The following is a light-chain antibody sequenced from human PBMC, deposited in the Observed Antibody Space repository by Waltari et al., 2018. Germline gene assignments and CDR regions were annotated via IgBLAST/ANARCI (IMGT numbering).Light chain of an antibody. CDR3: QSYDSSNPWV. V-gene: IGLV6-57*01. J-gene: IGLJ3*02. CDR1: SARIASNY. Sequence: NFMLTQPHSVSESPGKTVTISCTRSSARIASNYAPCYQQRPGSSPTTVIYEDNQRPSGVPDRFSGSIDSSSNSASLTISGLKTEDEADYYCQSYDSSNPWVFGGGTKLTVL. CDR2: EDN.